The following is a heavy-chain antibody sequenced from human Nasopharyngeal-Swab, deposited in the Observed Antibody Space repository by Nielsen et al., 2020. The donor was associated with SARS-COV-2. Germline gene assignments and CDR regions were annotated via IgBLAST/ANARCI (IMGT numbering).Heavy chain of an antibody. CDR3: ARHESWWLVRGFRFDY. CDR1: GGSISSSSYY. Sequence: GSLRLSCTVSGGSISSSSYYWGWLRQPPGKGLEWIGSIYYSGSTYYNPSLKSRVTISVDTSKNQFSLKLSSVTAADTAVYYCARHESWWLVRGFRFDYWGQGTLVTVSS. J-gene: IGHJ4*02. CDR2: IYYSGST. D-gene: IGHD6-19*01. V-gene: IGHV4-39*01.